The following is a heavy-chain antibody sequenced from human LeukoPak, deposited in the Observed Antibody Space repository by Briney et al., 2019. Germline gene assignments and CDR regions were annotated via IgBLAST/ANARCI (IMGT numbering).Heavy chain of an antibody. J-gene: IGHJ4*02. CDR1: GFTFSSYS. CDR3: ARSRGVSDY. V-gene: IGHV3-48*02. Sequence: GGSLRLSCAASGFTFSSYSMNWVRQAPGKELEWVSYISTSSSTIHYADSVKGRFTISRDNAKNSLYLQMSSLRDDDTAVYFCARSRGVSDYWGQGTLVTVSS. D-gene: IGHD3-10*01. CDR2: ISTSSSTI.